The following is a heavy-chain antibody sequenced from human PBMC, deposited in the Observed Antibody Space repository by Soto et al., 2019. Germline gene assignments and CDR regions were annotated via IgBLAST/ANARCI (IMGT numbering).Heavy chain of an antibody. CDR2: VSSTSGYI. Sequence: GGSLRLSCAVFGFTFSNYKMSWVRQAPGKGLEWVSSVSSTSGYIYYGDSVKGRFTISRDNAKNSRYLQMNSLRAEDTAVYYCARANGDTSVVNEYYFDYWGRGSLGTVCS. CDR1: GFTFSNYK. V-gene: IGHV3-21*01. CDR3: ARANGDTSVVNEYYFDY. J-gene: IGHJ4*02. D-gene: IGHD5-18*01.